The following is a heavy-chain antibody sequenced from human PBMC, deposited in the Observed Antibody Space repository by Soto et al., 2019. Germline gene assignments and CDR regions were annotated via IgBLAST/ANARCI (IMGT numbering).Heavy chain of an antibody. CDR1: GFTFSSYW. CDR2: IKQDGSEK. D-gene: IGHD5-12*01. J-gene: IGHJ6*02. V-gene: IGHV3-7*05. Sequence: GGSLRLSCAASGFTFSSYWMSWVRQAPGKGLEWVANIKQDGSEKYYVDSVKGRFTISRDNAKNSLYLQMNSLRAEDTAVYYCARGLAVGPYSGYDYYYGMDVWGQGTTVTVSS. CDR3: ARGLAVGPYSGYDYYYGMDV.